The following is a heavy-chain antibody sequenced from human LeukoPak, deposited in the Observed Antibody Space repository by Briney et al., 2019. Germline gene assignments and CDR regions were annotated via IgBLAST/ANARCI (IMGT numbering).Heavy chain of an antibody. V-gene: IGHV3-21*01. CDR2: ISSSSSYI. D-gene: IGHD5-18*01. CDR3: ARDRADTDFDY. CDR1: GFTFSSYS. J-gene: IGHJ4*02. Sequence: GGSLRLSCAASGFTFSSYSMNWVRQAPGKGLEWVSSISSSSSYIYYADSVKGRSTISRDNAKNSLYLQMNSLRAEDTAVYYCARDRADTDFDYWGQGTLVTVSS.